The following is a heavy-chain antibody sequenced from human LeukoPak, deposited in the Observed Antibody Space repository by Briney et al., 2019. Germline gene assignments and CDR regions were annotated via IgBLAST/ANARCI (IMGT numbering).Heavy chain of an antibody. CDR1: GFTLSSYE. D-gene: IGHD3-10*01. V-gene: IGHV3-48*03. CDR2: ISSSGSTI. J-gene: IGHJ4*02. Sequence: GGSLRLSCAASGFTLSSYEMNWVRQAPGKGLEWVSYISSSGSTIYYADSVKGRFTISRDNAKNSLYLQMNGLRAEDTAVYYCARESSQGPDYFDYWGQGALVTVSS. CDR3: ARESSQGPDYFDY.